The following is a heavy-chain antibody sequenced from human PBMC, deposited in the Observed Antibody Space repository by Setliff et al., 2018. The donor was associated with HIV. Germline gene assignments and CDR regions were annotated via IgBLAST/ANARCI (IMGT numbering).Heavy chain of an antibody. D-gene: IGHD6-19*01. J-gene: IGHJ3*02. V-gene: IGHV4-59*08. CDR1: GGSMKPYY. CDR2: IYFNGVT. Sequence: SETLSLTCTVSGGSMKPYYWSWIRQPPGKGPEWIGFIYFNGVTDYNPSLKSRLIMSLDMSRNQVSLKMTSVTAADTAVYYCARREGVRYTSGYYGGAFDIWGQGTMVTVS. CDR3: ARREGVRYTSGYYGGAFDI.